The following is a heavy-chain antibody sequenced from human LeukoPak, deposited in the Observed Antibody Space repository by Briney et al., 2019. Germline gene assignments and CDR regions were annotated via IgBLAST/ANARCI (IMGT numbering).Heavy chain of an antibody. Sequence: ASVKVSCKASGYTFTSYGISWVRQAPGQGLEWMGWISAYNGNTNYAQKLQGRVTMTTDTSTSTAYMELRSLRSDDPAVYYCARELYYYDSSGYSNWFDPWGQGTLVTVSS. CDR3: ARELYYYDSSGYSNWFDP. CDR2: ISAYNGNT. CDR1: GYTFTSYG. D-gene: IGHD3-22*01. J-gene: IGHJ5*02. V-gene: IGHV1-18*01.